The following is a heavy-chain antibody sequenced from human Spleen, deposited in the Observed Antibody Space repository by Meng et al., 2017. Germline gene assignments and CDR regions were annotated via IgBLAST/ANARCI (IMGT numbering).Heavy chain of an antibody. Sequence: GEFLKIFCQGPGFSFTSYWIGWVRQMPGKGLEWTGIIYPGDSDTRYSPSFQGQVTSSADKSISTAYLQWSSLKASDTAMYYCARVYCSGGSCYSGTDYYYYGMDVWGQGTMVTVSS. D-gene: IGHD2-15*01. CDR3: ARVYCSGGSCYSGTDYYYYGMDV. CDR1: GFSFTSYW. J-gene: IGHJ6*02. V-gene: IGHV5-51*01. CDR2: IYPGDSDT.